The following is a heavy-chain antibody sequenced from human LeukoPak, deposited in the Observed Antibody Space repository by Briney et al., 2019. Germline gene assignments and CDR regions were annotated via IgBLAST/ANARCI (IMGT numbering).Heavy chain of an antibody. CDR2: INPSGSST. J-gene: IGHJ5*02. D-gene: IGHD2-2*01. CDR3: ARVTSIGGPAAKSIWFDP. V-gene: IGHV1-46*01. Sequence: GASVKVSCKASGYTFTSYYMHWVRQAPGQGLEWMGIINPSGSSTSYAQKFQGRVTMTRDMSTSTVYMELSSLRSEDTAVYYCARVTSIGGPAAKSIWFDPWGQGTLVTVSS. CDR1: GYTFTSYY.